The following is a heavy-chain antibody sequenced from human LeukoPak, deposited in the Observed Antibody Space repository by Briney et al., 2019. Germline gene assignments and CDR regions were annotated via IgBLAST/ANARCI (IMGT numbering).Heavy chain of an antibody. CDR1: GFTFRRYA. D-gene: IGHD3-22*01. CDR2: ISYDGSNK. Sequence: GRSLRLSCAASGFTFRRYAMHWVRQAPGKGLEWVAVISYDGSNKYYADSVKGRFTISRDNSKNTLFLQMNSLKTEDTAVYYCTRFKYDSSGNYVGGDYWGQGTLVLVSS. CDR3: TRFKYDSSGNYVGGDY. J-gene: IGHJ4*02. V-gene: IGHV3-30-3*01.